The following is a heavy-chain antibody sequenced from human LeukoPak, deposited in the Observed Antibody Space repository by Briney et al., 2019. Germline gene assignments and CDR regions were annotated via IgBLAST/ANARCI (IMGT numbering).Heavy chain of an antibody. CDR1: GFTFSSDW. CDR3: ARDTMMRFDY. J-gene: IGHJ4*02. D-gene: IGHD3-22*01. Sequence: PGGSLRPSCAASGFTFSSDWMSWVRQAPGKGLEWVANIKQDGSEKYCVDSVKGRFTISRDNAKNSLYLQMNSLRAEDTAVYYCARDTMMRFDYWGQGTLVTVSS. CDR2: IKQDGSEK. V-gene: IGHV3-7*03.